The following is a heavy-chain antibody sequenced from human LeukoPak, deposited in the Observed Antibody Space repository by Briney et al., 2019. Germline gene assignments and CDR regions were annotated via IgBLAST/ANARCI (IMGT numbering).Heavy chain of an antibody. D-gene: IGHD2-15*01. CDR2: IKQDGSEK. CDR1: GFTFSSYW. Sequence: QPGGSLRLSCAASGFTFSSYWMSWVRQAPGKGLEWVANIKQDGSEKYYVDSVKGRFTISRDNAKNSLYLQMNSLRAEDTAVYYCARDYRGYRAPYYFDYWGQGTLLTVSS. J-gene: IGHJ4*02. V-gene: IGHV3-7*01. CDR3: ARDYRGYRAPYYFDY.